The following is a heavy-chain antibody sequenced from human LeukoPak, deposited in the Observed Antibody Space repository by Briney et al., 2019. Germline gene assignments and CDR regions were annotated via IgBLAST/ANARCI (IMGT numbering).Heavy chain of an antibody. CDR3: AKDHYYDSSGYFSY. D-gene: IGHD3-22*01. V-gene: IGHV3-23*01. CDR1: GFTFSSYG. J-gene: IGHJ4*02. Sequence: PGGSLRLSCAASGFTFSSYGMSWVRQAPGKGLEWVSAISGSGGSTYYADSVKGRFTISRDNSKNTLYLQMNSLRAEDTAVYYCAKDHYYDSSGYFSYWGQGTLVTVSS. CDR2: ISGSGGST.